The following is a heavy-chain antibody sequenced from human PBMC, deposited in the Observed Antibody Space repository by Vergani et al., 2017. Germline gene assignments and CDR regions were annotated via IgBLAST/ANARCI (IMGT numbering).Heavy chain of an antibody. CDR1: GGTFSSYA. J-gene: IGHJ5*02. CDR2: IIPIFGTA. V-gene: IGHV1-69*01. CDR3: ARVGVLVAVAGTGNWFDP. Sequence: QVQLVQSGAEVKKPGSSVKVSCKASGGTFSSYAISWVRQAPGQGLEWMGGIIPIFGTANYAQKFQGRVTITADESTSTDYMELSSLRSEDTAVYYCARVGVLVAVAGTGNWFDPWGQGTLVTVSS. D-gene: IGHD6-19*01.